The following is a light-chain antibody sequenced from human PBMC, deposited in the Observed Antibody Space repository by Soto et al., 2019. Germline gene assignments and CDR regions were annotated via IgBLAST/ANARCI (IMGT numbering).Light chain of an antibody. J-gene: IGLJ2*01. CDR2: EDD. CDR1: SGSIGSNS. CDR3: QSYDTNTVV. V-gene: IGLV6-57*04. Sequence: NFMLTQPHSVSESPGKTVTISCTRSSGSIGSNSVQWYRQRPGRAPTIVIYEDDQRPSGVPNRFAGSIDRSSNSASLTISELQTEDEADYYCQSYDTNTVVIGGGTKVTVL.